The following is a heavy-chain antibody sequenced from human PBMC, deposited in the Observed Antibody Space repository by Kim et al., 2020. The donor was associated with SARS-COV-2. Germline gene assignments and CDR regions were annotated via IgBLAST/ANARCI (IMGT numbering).Heavy chain of an antibody. Sequence: GGSLRLSCAASGFTFSSYAMSWVRQAPGKGLEWVSAISGSGGSTYYADSVKGRFTISRDNSKNTLYLQMNSLRAEDTAVYYCAKAPRGGGPSYDILTGYYTKLPGVDYYYGMDVWGQGTTVTVSS. V-gene: IGHV3-23*01. J-gene: IGHJ6*02. CDR2: ISGSGGST. CDR1: GFTFSSYA. CDR3: AKAPRGGGPSYDILTGYYTKLPGVDYYYGMDV. D-gene: IGHD3-9*01.